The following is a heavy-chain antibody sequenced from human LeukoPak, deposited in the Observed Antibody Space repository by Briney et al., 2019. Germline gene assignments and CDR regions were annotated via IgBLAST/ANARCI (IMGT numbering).Heavy chain of an antibody. D-gene: IGHD6-13*01. J-gene: IGHJ4*02. V-gene: IGHV3-23*01. CDR2: INGGGDIT. Sequence: AGGSLRLSCEGSRYSFDSYAMTWVRQAPGKGLECVSSINGGGDITYYAESVKGRFTVSRDNSKNTLFLQMNSLRAEDTAVFYCAKRYGDSTGWFFDFWGQGSLVTVSS. CDR1: RYSFDSYA. CDR3: AKRYGDSTGWFFDF.